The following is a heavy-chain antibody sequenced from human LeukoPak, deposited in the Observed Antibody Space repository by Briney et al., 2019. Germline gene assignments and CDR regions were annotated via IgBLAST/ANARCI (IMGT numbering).Heavy chain of an antibody. CDR3: ARDPSGSYSSGY. CDR2: IYYSGST. J-gene: IGHJ4*02. Sequence: PSETLSLTCTVSGGSISSGGYYWSWIRQPPGKGLEGIGFIYYSGSTYYNPSLKSRVTISADRSKNQFFLKLSSVTAADTAVYYCARDPSGSYSSGYWGQGTLVTVSS. V-gene: IGHV4-30-2*01. CDR1: GGSISSGGYY. D-gene: IGHD1-26*01.